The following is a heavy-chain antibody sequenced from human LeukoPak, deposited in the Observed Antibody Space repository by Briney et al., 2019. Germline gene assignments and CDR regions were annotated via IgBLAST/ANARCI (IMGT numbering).Heavy chain of an antibody. V-gene: IGHV3-53*04. Sequence: PGGSLRLSCAASGFTVSTNCMIWVRQPPGKGLEWVSVIYNTGSTYNADSVKGRFTISRHNSKNTVYLQMNNLRTEDTTMYYCATVDTTLSYKLDYWGQGTLVTVSS. D-gene: IGHD1-1*01. CDR2: IYNTGST. CDR1: GFTVSTNC. J-gene: IGHJ4*02. CDR3: ATVDTTLSYKLDY.